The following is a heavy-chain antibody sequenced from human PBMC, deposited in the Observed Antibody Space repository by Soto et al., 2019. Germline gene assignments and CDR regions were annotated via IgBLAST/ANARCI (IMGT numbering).Heavy chain of an antibody. Sequence: GSLRLSCAASGFTFSSYSMNWVRQAPGKGLEWVSSISSSSSYIFYADSVKGRFTISRDNTKNSLYLQMNSLRAEDTAVYYCARGGGNYLVDYWGQGTPVTVSS. V-gene: IGHV3-21*01. CDR2: ISSSSSYI. CDR1: GFTFSSYS. CDR3: ARGGGNYLVDY. D-gene: IGHD1-26*01. J-gene: IGHJ4*02.